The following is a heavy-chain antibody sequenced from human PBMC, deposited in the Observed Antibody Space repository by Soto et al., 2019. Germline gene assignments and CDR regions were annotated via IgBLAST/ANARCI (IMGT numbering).Heavy chain of an antibody. J-gene: IGHJ4*02. Sequence: PSETLSLTCTVSGGSIISSSYYWGWIRQPPGKGLEWIGSIYYSGSTYYNPSLKSRVTISVDTSKNQFSLKLSSATAADTAVYYCATLGYCSGGSCYYFDYWGQGTLVTVSS. CDR2: IYYSGST. V-gene: IGHV4-39*01. D-gene: IGHD2-15*01. CDR1: GGSIISSSYY. CDR3: ATLGYCSGGSCYYFDY.